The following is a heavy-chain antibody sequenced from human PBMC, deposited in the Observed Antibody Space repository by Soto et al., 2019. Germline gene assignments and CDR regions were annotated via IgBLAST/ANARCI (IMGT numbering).Heavy chain of an antibody. V-gene: IGHV1-18*01. J-gene: IGHJ6*02. Sequence: QVQLVQSGAEVKKPGASVKVSCKASGYTFTSYGISWVRQAPGQGLEWMGWISAYNGNTNYAQKLQGRVTMTTDTSTSTAYMELRSLRSDDTAVYYCARDHAARPNYYYYGMDVWGQGTTVTVSS. D-gene: IGHD6-6*01. CDR2: ISAYNGNT. CDR3: ARDHAARPNYYYYGMDV. CDR1: GYTFTSYG.